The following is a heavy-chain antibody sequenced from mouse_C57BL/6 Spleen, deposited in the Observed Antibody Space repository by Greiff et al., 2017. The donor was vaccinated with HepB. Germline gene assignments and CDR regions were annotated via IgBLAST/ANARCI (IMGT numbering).Heavy chain of an antibody. Sequence: QVQLQQPGAELVKPGASVKLSCKASGYTFTSYWMHWVKQRPGRGLEWIGGIDPNSGGTKYNEKFKSKATLTVDKPSSTAYMQLSSLTSEDSAVYYCARRYDYDGHYFDYWGQGTTLTVSS. CDR3: ARRYDYDGHYFDY. V-gene: IGHV1-72*01. CDR2: IDPNSGGT. J-gene: IGHJ2*01. CDR1: GYTFTSYW. D-gene: IGHD2-4*01.